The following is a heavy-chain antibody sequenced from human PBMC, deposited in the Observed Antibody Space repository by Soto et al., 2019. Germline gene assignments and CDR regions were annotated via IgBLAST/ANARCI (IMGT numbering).Heavy chain of an antibody. Sequence: SVKVSCKASGFTFTSSAVQCVRQARGQRLEWIGWIGVGSGNRHYAQKFQERVTITRDMSTNTAYMELSSLRSEDTAVYYCAALGVNFDHWGQGTLVTVSS. V-gene: IGHV1-58*01. CDR1: GFTFTSSA. CDR3: AALGVNFDH. D-gene: IGHD2-8*01. J-gene: IGHJ4*02. CDR2: IGVGSGNR.